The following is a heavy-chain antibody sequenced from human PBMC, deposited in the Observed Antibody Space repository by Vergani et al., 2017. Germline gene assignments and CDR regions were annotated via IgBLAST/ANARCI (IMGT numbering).Heavy chain of an antibody. J-gene: IGHJ3*02. CDR2: IIPIFGTA. CDR3: ARERCSGGSCYSFRVGAFDI. CDR1: GGTFSSYA. Sequence: QVQLVQSGAEVKKPGSSVKVSCKASGGTFSSYAISWVRQAPGQGLELMGGIIPIFGTANYAQKFQGRVTITADESTSTAYMELSSLRSEDTAVYYCARERCSGGSCYSFRVGAFDIWGQGTMVTVSS. V-gene: IGHV1-69*12. D-gene: IGHD2-15*01.